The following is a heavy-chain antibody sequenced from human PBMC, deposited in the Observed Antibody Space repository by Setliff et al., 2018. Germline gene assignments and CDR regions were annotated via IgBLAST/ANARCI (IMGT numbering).Heavy chain of an antibody. J-gene: IGHJ6*02. CDR1: GGTFSSYA. Sequence: SVKVSCKASGGTFSSYAISWVRQAPGQGLEWMGGIIPILGVANYAQKFQGRVTITTDESTSPAYMELSSLRSEDTAVYYCARDYPADSSGWYPYYYGMDVWGQGTTVTVSS. CDR3: ARDYPADSSGWYPYYYGMDV. V-gene: IGHV1-69*10. CDR2: IIPILGVA. D-gene: IGHD6-19*01.